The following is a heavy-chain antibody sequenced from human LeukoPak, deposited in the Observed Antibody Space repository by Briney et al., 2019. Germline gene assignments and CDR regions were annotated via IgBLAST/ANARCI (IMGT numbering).Heavy chain of an antibody. V-gene: IGHV3-33*08. Sequence: PGGSLKLSCAASGFTFSGSSMHWVRQAPGKGLEWVAVIWYDGSNKYYADSVKGRFTISRDNSKNTLYLQMNSLRAEDTAVYYCARDRGIAVAVRYYYGMDVWGQGTTVTVSS. CDR3: ARDRGIAVAVRYYYGMDV. CDR1: GFTFSGSS. CDR2: IWYDGSNK. D-gene: IGHD6-19*01. J-gene: IGHJ6*02.